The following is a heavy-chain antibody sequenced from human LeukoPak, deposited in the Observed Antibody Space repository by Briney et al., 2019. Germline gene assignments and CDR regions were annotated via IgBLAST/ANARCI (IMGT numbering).Heavy chain of an antibody. D-gene: IGHD6-19*01. J-gene: IGHJ4*02. CDR1: GYRLTDYY. Sequence: ASVKVSCKASGYRLTDYYIHWVRQAPGQGLEWMGWINPNSGGTKYAQKFQGRVTMTRDTSITTAYMEVSRLRSDDTAVYYCAREPRPRGGWFVSDWGQGTLVTVSS. CDR3: AREPRPRGGWFVSD. CDR2: INPNSGGT. V-gene: IGHV1-2*02.